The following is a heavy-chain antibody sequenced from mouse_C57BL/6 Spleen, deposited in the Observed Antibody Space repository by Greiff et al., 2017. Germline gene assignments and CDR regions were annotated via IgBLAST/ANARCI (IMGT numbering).Heavy chain of an antibody. CDR3: TRENNYSEGYYAMDY. J-gene: IGHJ4*01. CDR1: GYTFTDYE. Sequence: QVQLKQSGAELVRPGASVTLSCKASGYTFTDYEMHWVQQTPVHGLEWIGAIDPETGGTAYNQKFKGKAILTADKSSSTAYMELRSLTSEDSAVYYCTRENNYSEGYYAMDYWGQGTSVTVSS. D-gene: IGHD5-1-1*01. V-gene: IGHV1-15*01. CDR2: IDPETGGT.